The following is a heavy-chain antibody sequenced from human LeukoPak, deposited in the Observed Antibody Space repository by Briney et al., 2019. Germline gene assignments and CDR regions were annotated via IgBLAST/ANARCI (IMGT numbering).Heavy chain of an antibody. CDR1: GYTFTGYY. V-gene: IGHV1-2*02. J-gene: IGHJ4*02. Sequence: GASVKVSCKASGYTFTGYYMHWVRQAPGQGLEWMGWINPNSGGTNYAQKFQGRVTMTRDTSISTAYMELSRLRSDDTAVYYCARASCSGGGCYSAGVIDYWGQGTLVTVSS. CDR2: INPNSGGT. D-gene: IGHD2-15*01. CDR3: ARASCSGGGCYSAGVIDY.